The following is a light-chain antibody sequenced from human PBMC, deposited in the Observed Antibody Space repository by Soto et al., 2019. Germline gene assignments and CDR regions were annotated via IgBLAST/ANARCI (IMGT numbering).Light chain of an antibody. Sequence: EIVMTQSPATLSVSPGERATLSCRASQSVSSKLAWHQQKPGQAPRLLIYGASTRATGIPARFSGSGSETEFTLTISSLQSEDFAVYYCQEYKYSKKFGQGTRWIS. J-gene: IGKJ1*01. V-gene: IGKV3-15*01. CDR2: GAS. CDR3: QEYKYSKK. CDR1: QSVSSK.